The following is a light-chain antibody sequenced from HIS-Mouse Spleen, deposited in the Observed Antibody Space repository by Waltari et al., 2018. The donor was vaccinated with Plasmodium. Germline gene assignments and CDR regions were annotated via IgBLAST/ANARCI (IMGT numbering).Light chain of an antibody. Sequence: QPVLTQPPSSSASPGESARLTCPLPSDITVGSYNLYWYQQKPGSPPRYLLYYSSDSDKGQGSGVPSRFSGSKDASANTGILLISGLQSEDEADYYCMIWPSNASGVFGGGTKLTVL. V-gene: IGLV5-37*01. CDR1: SDITVGSYN. CDR2: YSSDSDK. J-gene: IGLJ3*02. CDR3: MIWPSNASGV.